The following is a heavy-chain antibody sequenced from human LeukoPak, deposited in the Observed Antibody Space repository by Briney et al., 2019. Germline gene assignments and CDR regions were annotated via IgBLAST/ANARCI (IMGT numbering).Heavy chain of an antibody. CDR3: VIIAAAVLVDV. J-gene: IGHJ6*02. CDR1: GFTFSSYA. V-gene: IGHV3-64D*09. D-gene: IGHD6-13*01. Sequence: GSLRLSCSASGFTFSSYAMHWVRQAPGKGLEYVSAISSNGGSTYYADSVKGRFTISRDNSKNMLYLQMSSLRAEDTAVYYCVIIAAAVLVDVWGQGTTVTVSS. CDR2: ISSNGGST.